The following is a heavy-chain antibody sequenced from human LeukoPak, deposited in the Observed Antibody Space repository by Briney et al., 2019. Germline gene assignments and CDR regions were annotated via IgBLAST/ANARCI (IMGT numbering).Heavy chain of an antibody. D-gene: IGHD6-19*01. CDR2: IYYSGST. CDR1: GGSISSSSYY. V-gene: IGHV4-39*07. CDR3: VTSISLAGWGAFDI. Sequence: PSETLSLTCTVSGGSISSSSYYWGWIRQPPGKGLEWIGSIYYSGSTYYNPSLKSRVTISVDTSKNQFSLNLSSVTAADTAVYYCVTSISLAGWGAFDIWGQGTMVTVSS. J-gene: IGHJ3*02.